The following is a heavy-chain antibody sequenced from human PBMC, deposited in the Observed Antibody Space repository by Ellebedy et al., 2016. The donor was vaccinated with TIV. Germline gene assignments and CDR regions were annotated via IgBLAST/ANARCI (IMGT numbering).Heavy chain of an antibody. Sequence: PGGSLRLSCAASGFTFSSYWMTWVRQAPGKGLEWVAHIKQDGSEKYYVDSVKGRFTISGDNARNSLYLQMNSLRAEDTAVYYCARDRHFAFDYWGRGTLVTVSS. CDR2: IKQDGSEK. V-gene: IGHV3-7*01. CDR3: ARDRHFAFDY. CDR1: GFTFSSYW. J-gene: IGHJ4*02.